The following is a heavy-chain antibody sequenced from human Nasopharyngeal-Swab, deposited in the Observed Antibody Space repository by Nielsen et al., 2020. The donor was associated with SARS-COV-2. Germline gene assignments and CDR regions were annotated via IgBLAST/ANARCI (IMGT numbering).Heavy chain of an antibody. D-gene: IGHD3-10*01. J-gene: IGHJ4*02. CDR1: GFSFSSYW. CDR2: ISGDGRST. V-gene: IGHV3-74*01. Sequence: GESLKISCAASGFSFSSYWMHWVRQAPGKGLVWVSRISGDGRSTTYADSVRGRFTISRDNAKNIMFLQVNSLRDEDSAVYYCARGGLGSGMSTWHSWGQGTLVNV. CDR3: ARGGLGSGMSTWHS.